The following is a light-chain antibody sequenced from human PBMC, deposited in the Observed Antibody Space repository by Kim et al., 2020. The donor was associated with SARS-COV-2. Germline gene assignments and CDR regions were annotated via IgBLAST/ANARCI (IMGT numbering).Light chain of an antibody. Sequence: SPGERATLSCRASQSVSSSYLAWHQEKPGQAPRLLIYSASSRATGIPDRFSGSGSGTDFTLTISRLEPEDFAVYYCQQYGSSPPYTFGQGTKLEI. V-gene: IGKV3-20*01. CDR3: QQYGSSPPYT. CDR2: SAS. CDR1: QSVSSSY. J-gene: IGKJ2*01.